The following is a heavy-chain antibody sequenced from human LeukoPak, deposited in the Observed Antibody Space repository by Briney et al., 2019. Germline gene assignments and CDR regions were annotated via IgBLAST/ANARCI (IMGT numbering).Heavy chain of an antibody. CDR2: MYTSGSI. V-gene: IGHV4-61*02. CDR1: GGSIRSGTYY. Sequence: SETLSLTCTVSGGSIRSGTYYWSWIRQPAEKGLEWIGRMYTSGSINYNPSLKSRITISVDTSKNQFSLKLSSVTAVDTAIYYCARAESRVSGYPYYFDYWGQGTLVTVSS. CDR3: ARAESRVSGYPYYFDY. J-gene: IGHJ4*02. D-gene: IGHD3-22*01.